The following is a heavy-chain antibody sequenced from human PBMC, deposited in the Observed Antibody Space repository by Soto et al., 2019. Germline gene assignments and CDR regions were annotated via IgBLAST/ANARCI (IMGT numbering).Heavy chain of an antibody. J-gene: IGHJ6*02. V-gene: IGHV1-46*01. CDR2: INPSGGST. D-gene: IGHD2-2*01. CDR3: ARDGGRVVVPAAIVYYGMDV. CDR1: GYTFTSYY. Sequence: QVQLVQSGAEVKKPGASVKVSCKASGYTFTSYYMHWVRQAPGQGLEWMGIINPSGGSTSYAQKFQGRVTMTRDTSTSTVYMELSSPRSEDTAVYYCARDGGRVVVPAAIVYYGMDVWGQGTTVTVSS.